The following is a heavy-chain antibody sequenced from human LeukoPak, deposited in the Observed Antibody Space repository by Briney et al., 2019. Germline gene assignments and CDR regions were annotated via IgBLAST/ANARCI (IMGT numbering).Heavy chain of an antibody. Sequence: GGSLRLSCAASGFTFSSYGMHWVRQAPGKGLEWVAVISYDGSNKYYADSVKGRFTISRDNSKNTLYLQMNSLRAEDTAVYYCAKGGRRYCSSTSCHTIDYWGQGTLVTVSS. V-gene: IGHV3-30*18. CDR1: GFTFSSYG. D-gene: IGHD2-2*01. CDR3: AKGGRRYCSSTSCHTIDY. CDR2: ISYDGSNK. J-gene: IGHJ4*02.